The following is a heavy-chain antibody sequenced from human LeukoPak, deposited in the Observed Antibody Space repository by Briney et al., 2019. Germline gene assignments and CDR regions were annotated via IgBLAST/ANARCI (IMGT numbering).Heavy chain of an antibody. V-gene: IGHV3-64*01. CDR2: ISSNGIKT. J-gene: IGHJ4*02. CDR3: ARVGESNYFDY. Sequence: GGSLRLSCAAAGFTFSSYAMHWVRQAPGKGLEYVSAISSNGIKTYYANSVKGRFTISSDNSKNTLYLQMGSLRAEDMAVYYCARVGESNYFDYWGQGTLVTVSS. CDR1: GFTFSSYA.